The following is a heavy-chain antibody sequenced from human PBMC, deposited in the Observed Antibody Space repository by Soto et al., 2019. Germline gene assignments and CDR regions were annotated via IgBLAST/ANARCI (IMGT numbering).Heavy chain of an antibody. CDR3: ARGAGVLLWFGELTYYFDY. CDR1: GYTFTSYG. CDR2: ISAYNGNT. V-gene: IGHV1-18*04. D-gene: IGHD3-10*01. Sequence: QVQLVQSGAEVKKPGASVKVSCKASGYTFTSYGISWVRQAPGQGLEWMGWISAYNGNTNYAQKLQGRVTMTTDTSTSTAYMELRSLRSDDTDVYYCARGAGVLLWFGELTYYFDYWGQGTLVTVSS. J-gene: IGHJ4*02.